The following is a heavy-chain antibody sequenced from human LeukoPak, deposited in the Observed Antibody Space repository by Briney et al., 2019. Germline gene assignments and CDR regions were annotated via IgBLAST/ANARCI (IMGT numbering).Heavy chain of an antibody. Sequence: PGGSLRLSCAASGFSFSTSWMHWVRQAPGKGLEWVANIKQDGSEKYYVDSVKGRFTISRDNAKNSLYLQMNSLRAEDTAVYYCARVLYYYDSSGYSPFDYWGQGTLVTVSS. CDR3: ARVLYYYDSSGYSPFDY. D-gene: IGHD3-22*01. J-gene: IGHJ4*02. V-gene: IGHV3-7*01. CDR1: GFSFSTSW. CDR2: IKQDGSEK.